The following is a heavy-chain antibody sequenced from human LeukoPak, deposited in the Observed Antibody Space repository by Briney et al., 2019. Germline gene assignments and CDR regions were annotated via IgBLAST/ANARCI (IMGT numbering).Heavy chain of an antibody. CDR2: INPNSGGT. Sequence: SSVKVSCKASGGTFSSYTISWVRQAPGQGLEWMGRINPNSGGTNYAQKFQGRVTMTRDTSISTAYMELSRLRSDDTAVYYCARAPGDYDFWSGYYFDYWGQGTLVTVSS. V-gene: IGHV1-2*06. J-gene: IGHJ4*02. CDR3: ARAPGDYDFWSGYYFDY. CDR1: GGTFSSYT. D-gene: IGHD3-3*01.